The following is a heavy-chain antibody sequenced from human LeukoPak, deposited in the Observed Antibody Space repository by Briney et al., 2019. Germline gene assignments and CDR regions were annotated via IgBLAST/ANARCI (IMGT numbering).Heavy chain of an antibody. CDR3: AITQAHGSGVKWSYFDY. CDR2: FDPEDGET. J-gene: IGHJ4*02. Sequence: ASVKVSCKVSGYTLTELSMHWVRQAPGTGLEWMGGFDPEDGETIYAQKFQGRVTMTEDTSTDTAYMDLSSLRSEDTAVYYCAITQAHGSGVKWSYFDYWGQGTLVTVSS. D-gene: IGHD3-10*01. V-gene: IGHV1-24*01. CDR1: GYTLTELS.